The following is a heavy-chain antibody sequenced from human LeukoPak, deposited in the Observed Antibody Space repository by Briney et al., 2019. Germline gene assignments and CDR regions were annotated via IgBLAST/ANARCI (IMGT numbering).Heavy chain of an antibody. D-gene: IGHD2-21*01. Sequence: GASVKVSCKASGYTFTSYGISWVRQAPGQGLEWMGWISAYNGNTNYAQKLLGRVTMTTDTSTSTAYMELRSLRSDDTAVYYCARGRFLWQPQDYYYYMDVWGKGTTVTVSS. CDR3: ARGRFLWQPQDYYYYMDV. CDR1: GYTFTSYG. V-gene: IGHV1-18*01. J-gene: IGHJ6*03. CDR2: ISAYNGNT.